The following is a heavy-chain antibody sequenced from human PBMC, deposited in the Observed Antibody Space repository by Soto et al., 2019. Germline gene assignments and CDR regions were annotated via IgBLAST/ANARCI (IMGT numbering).Heavy chain of an antibody. D-gene: IGHD6-13*01. Sequence: SETLSLTCAISGDSVSSNSAAWNWIRQFPSRGLEWLGRTYYRSKWYNDYAVSVKSRITINPDTSKNQFSLQLNSVTPEDTAVYYCARDLIAAAVNWFDPWGQGTLVTVSS. V-gene: IGHV6-1*01. CDR3: ARDLIAAAVNWFDP. J-gene: IGHJ5*02. CDR2: TYYRSKWYN. CDR1: GDSVSSNSAA.